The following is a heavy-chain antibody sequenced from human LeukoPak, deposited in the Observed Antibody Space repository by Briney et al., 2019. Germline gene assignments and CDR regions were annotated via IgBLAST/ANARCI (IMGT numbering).Heavy chain of an antibody. D-gene: IGHD4-17*01. CDR3: ARQTTVTTSGGDAFDI. CDR1: GGSISRSTYY. J-gene: IGHJ3*02. CDR2: ISYSGST. Sequence: PSETLSLTCTVSGGSISRSTYYWGWIRQPPGMGLEWIGSISYSGSTYYNSSLKSRVTISSDTSRNRFSLRLSSVTAADTAVYYCARQTTVTTSGGDAFDIWGQGTMVTVSS. V-gene: IGHV4-39*01.